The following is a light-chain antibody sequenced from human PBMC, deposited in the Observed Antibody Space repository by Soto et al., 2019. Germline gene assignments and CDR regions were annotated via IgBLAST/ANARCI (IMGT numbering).Light chain of an antibody. Sequence: QPVLTQSPSASASLAASVKLTCTLSSGHSSYAIAWHQQQAEKGPRYLMKLTGDGSHSKGDGIPDRFSGSSSGAERYLTISSLQSEDEADYYCQTWGSGTHVVFGGGTKLTVL. J-gene: IGLJ2*01. CDR2: LTGDGSH. CDR1: SGHSSYA. V-gene: IGLV4-69*01. CDR3: QTWGSGTHVV.